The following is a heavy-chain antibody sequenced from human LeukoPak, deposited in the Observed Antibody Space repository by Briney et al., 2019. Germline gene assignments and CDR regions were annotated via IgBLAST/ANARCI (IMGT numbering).Heavy chain of an antibody. D-gene: IGHD3-22*01. Sequence: GGSLRLSCAASGFTFSSYEMNWVRQAPGRGLEWISYISSSGSTIYYADSVKGRFTISRDNAKNSLYLQMNSPRAEDMAVYYCARDGLYDSSGYFDFWGQGILVTVSS. CDR2: ISSSGSTI. J-gene: IGHJ4*02. CDR3: ARDGLYDSSGYFDF. V-gene: IGHV3-48*03. CDR1: GFTFSSYE.